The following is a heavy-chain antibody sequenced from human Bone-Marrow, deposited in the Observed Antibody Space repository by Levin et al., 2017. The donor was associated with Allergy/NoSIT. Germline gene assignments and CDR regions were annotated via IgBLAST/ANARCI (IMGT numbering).Heavy chain of an antibody. Sequence: PGGSLRLSCAASGFTFSSYGMHWVRQGPGKGLEWVAVISYDGNNKYYADSVKGRFTISRDNSKNTLYLQMNSLRVEDTAVYYCAKDRGEQQRTCYYYYMDGWGKGTTVTVSS. CDR1: GFTFSSYG. J-gene: IGHJ6*03. V-gene: IGHV3-30*18. CDR3: AKDRGEQQRTCYYYYMDG. D-gene: IGHD6-13*01. CDR2: ISYDGNNK.